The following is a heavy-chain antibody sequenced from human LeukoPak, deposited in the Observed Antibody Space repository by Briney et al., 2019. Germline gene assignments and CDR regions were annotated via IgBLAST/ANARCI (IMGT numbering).Heavy chain of an antibody. D-gene: IGHD3-22*01. CDR3: AKSRSYYYDSSGYRLDAFDI. CDR2: ISWNSGSI. J-gene: IGHJ3*02. Sequence: PGRSLRLSCAASGFTFDDYAMHWVRQAPGKGLEWVSGISWNSGSIGYADSVKGRFTISRDNAKNSLYPQMNSLRAEDMALYYCAKSRSYYYDSSGYRLDAFDIWGQGTMVTVSS. V-gene: IGHV3-9*03. CDR1: GFTFDDYA.